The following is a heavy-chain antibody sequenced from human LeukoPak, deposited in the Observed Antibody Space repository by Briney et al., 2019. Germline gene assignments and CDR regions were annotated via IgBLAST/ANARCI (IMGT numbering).Heavy chain of an antibody. CDR2: INNDGSST. CDR3: ARDLLVGYSYALDAHAPNWFDP. D-gene: IGHD5-18*01. V-gene: IGHV3-74*01. CDR1: GFTFSNYA. J-gene: IGHJ5*02. Sequence: PGGSLRLSCAASGFTFSNYAMIWVRQAPGKGLVWVSRINNDGSSTTYADSVKGRFTVSRDNAKNTLYLQMNSLRAEDTAVYYCARDLLVGYSYALDAHAPNWFDPWGQGTLVTVSS.